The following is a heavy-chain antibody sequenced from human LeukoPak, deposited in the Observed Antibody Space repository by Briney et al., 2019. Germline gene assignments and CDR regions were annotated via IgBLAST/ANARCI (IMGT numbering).Heavy chain of an antibody. CDR3: ARGGRIAAAGTFDY. CDR1: GGSISSYY. Sequence: PSETLSLTCTVSGGSISSYYWSWIRQPPGKGLEWIGEINRSGSTNYNPSLKSRVTISVGTSKNQFSLKLSSVTAADTAVYYCARGGRIAAAGTFDYWGQGTLVTVSS. CDR2: INRSGST. D-gene: IGHD6-13*01. J-gene: IGHJ4*02. V-gene: IGHV4-34*01.